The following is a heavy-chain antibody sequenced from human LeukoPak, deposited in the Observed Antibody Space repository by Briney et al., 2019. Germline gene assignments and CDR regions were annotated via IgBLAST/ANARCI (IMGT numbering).Heavy chain of an antibody. CDR1: GGTFTGYY. Sequence: SETLYLTCAASGGTFTGYYWSWIRQPPGQGLEWIGEINHSGSTNYNPSLNNRFTISVNTSRNQFSLKLSSVIAADTAVYYCARGGRGVPAARRFKGGNWFDPWGQGTLVTVSS. CDR2: INHSGST. CDR3: ARGGRGVPAARRFKGGNWFDP. J-gene: IGHJ5*02. D-gene: IGHD2-2*01. V-gene: IGHV4-34*01.